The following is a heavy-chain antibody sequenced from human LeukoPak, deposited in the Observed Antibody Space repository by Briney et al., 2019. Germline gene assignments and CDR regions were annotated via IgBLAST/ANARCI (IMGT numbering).Heavy chain of an antibody. J-gene: IGHJ1*01. CDR2: ISGSGGST. V-gene: IGHV3-23*01. CDR3: AKDRWSYYDSSGSSYFQH. D-gene: IGHD3-22*01. Sequence: PGGSLRPSCAASGFTFSSYAMSWVRQAPGKGLEWVSAISGSGGSTYYADSVKGRFTISRDNSKNTLYLQMNSLRAEDTAVYYCAKDRWSYYDSSGSSYFQHWGQGTLVTVSS. CDR1: GFTFSSYA.